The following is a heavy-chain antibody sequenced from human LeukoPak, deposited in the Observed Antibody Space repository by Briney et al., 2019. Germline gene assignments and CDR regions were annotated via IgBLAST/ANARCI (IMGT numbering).Heavy chain of an antibody. CDR3: VSHPRSGGNFDY. CDR1: GFTFGSYA. Sequence: GGSLRLSCTASGFTFGSYAMSWVRQAPGKGLEWVSIIIVHGDSPYYADSVKGRFTISRDNSKNTLYLEMNNLRAEDTAIYYCVSHPRSGGNFDYWGQGTLVTVSS. CDR2: IIVHGDSP. J-gene: IGHJ4*02. D-gene: IGHD4-23*01. V-gene: IGHV3-23*01.